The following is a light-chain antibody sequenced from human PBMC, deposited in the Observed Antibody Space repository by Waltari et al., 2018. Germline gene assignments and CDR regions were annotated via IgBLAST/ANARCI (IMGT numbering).Light chain of an antibody. CDR2: GAS. CDR1: QSISNTY. Sequence: EIVLTQSPGTLSLSPGERATLSCRASQSISNTYLAWYQQKPGQSPRLLIYGASSRFTGMPDRFSGSGFGTDFTLTISRLEPEDFAVYYCQQYGRTFGGGTKVEIK. J-gene: IGKJ4*01. V-gene: IGKV3-20*01. CDR3: QQYGRT.